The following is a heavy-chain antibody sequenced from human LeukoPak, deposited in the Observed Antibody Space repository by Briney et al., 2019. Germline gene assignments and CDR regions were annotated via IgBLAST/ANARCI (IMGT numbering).Heavy chain of an antibody. D-gene: IGHD2-2*01. CDR1: GYTFTGYY. CDR3: ARALKDGDIVVVPAAMPYDY. CDR2: INPNSGGT. V-gene: IGHV1-2*02. Sequence: ASVKVSCKASGYTFTGYYMHWVRQAPGQGLEWMGWINPNSGGTNYAQKFQGRVTMTRDTSISTAYMELSRLRSDDTAVHYCARALKDGDIVVVPAAMPYDYWGQGTLVTVSS. J-gene: IGHJ4*02.